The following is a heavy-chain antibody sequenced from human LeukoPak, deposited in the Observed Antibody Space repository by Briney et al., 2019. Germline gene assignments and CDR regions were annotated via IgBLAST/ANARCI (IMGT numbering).Heavy chain of an antibody. J-gene: IGHJ5*02. CDR3: ARVYYASWSGQPLSQHWLDP. D-gene: IGHD3-3*01. CDR1: GFTFRDYY. V-gene: IGHV3-11*04. Sequence: GGSLRLSCTASGFTFRDYYVTWIRQAPGKGLEWVSYIRSTGSSTAYADSVKGRFAISRDNAKNSLYLQMNGLRVEDTAVYYCARVYYASWSGQPLSQHWLDPWGQGTLVTVCS. CDR2: IRSTGSST.